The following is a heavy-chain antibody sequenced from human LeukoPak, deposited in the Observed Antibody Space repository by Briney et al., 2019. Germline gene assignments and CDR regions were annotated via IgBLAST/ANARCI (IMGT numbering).Heavy chain of an antibody. D-gene: IGHD4-23*01. CDR2: ISGYNGNT. V-gene: IGHV1-18*01. Sequence: ASVKVSCKASGYTFSTYGISWVRQAPGQGLEWMGWISGYNGNTNYAQKFQGRVTMTTDTSTSTAYMELRRLRSDDTAVYYCARAREFYGGNSVWSTRLGDYFDYWGQGTLVTVSS. CDR3: ARAREFYGGNSVWSTRLGDYFDY. J-gene: IGHJ4*02. CDR1: GYTFSTYG.